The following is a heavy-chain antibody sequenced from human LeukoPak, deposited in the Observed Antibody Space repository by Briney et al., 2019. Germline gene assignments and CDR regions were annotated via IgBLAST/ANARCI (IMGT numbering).Heavy chain of an antibody. CDR1: GFTFSAYA. CDR3: ARAGGMDV. Sequence: PGRSLRLSCAASGFTFSAYAMHWVRQAPGKGLEWVAVIWYDGSNKYYADSVKGRFTISRDNSKNTLYLQMNSLRAEDTAVYYCARAGGMDVWGQGTTVTVSS. CDR2: IWYDGSNK. V-gene: IGHV3-33*08. J-gene: IGHJ6*02.